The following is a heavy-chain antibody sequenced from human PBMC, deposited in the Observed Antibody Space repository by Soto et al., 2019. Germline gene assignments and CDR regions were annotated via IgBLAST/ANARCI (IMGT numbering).Heavy chain of an antibody. CDR3: ATGNYAVDY. J-gene: IGHJ4*02. CDR1: GYTFTSYD. Sequence: ASVKVSCKASGYTFTSYDINWVRQAPGKGLEWMGGFDPEDGETIYAQKFQGRVTMTEDTSTDTAYMELSSLRSEDTAVYYCATGNYAVDYWGQGTLVTVSS. D-gene: IGHD1-7*01. V-gene: IGHV1-24*01. CDR2: FDPEDGET.